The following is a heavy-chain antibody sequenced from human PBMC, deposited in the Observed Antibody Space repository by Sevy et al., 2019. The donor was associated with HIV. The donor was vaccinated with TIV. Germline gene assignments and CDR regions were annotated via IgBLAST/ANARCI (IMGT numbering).Heavy chain of an antibody. D-gene: IGHD3-3*01. CDR3: AIGNREEWLLYLDY. Sequence: ASVKVSCKTSGYTFAAYYIHWVRQAPGQGLEWLGWIYPNSGDTSYAQKFQGRVTVTRVTSISTVYMELSRLRSDDTAVYYCAIGNREEWLLYLDYWGQGTLVTVSS. V-gene: IGHV1-2*02. CDR2: IYPNSGDT. J-gene: IGHJ4*02. CDR1: GYTFAAYY.